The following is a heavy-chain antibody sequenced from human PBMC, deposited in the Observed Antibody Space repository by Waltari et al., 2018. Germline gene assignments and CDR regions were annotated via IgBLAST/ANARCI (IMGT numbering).Heavy chain of an antibody. CDR2: IYYSGST. D-gene: IGHD6-19*01. V-gene: IGHV4-59*01. J-gene: IGHJ5*02. CDR3: ARLPAVAGGTNWFDP. CDR1: GGSIRSYY. Sequence: QVQLQESGPGLVKPSETLSLTCTVSGGSIRSYYWSWIRQPPGKGLEWIGYIYYSGSTNYNPSLKSRVTISVDTSKNQFSLKLSSVTAADTAVYYCARLPAVAGGTNWFDPWGQGTLVTVSS.